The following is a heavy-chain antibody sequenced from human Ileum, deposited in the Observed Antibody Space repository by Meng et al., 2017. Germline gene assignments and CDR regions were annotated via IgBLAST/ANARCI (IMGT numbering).Heavy chain of an antibody. CDR2: VFYSGST. J-gene: IGHJ4*02. CDR3: ARSFHESSWGSYRYLFGL. CDR1: GDSLGTHY. D-gene: IGHD3-16*02. V-gene: IGHV4-59*11. Sequence: QGQLQEAGPGLVEPSETLSRACTVSGDSLGTHYWGWIRQPPGKGLEWIGYVFYSGSTNYNPSLKSRVAISVDTSKNQVSLKLTSVTAADTAVYYCARSFHESSWGSYRYLFGLWGQGALVTVSS.